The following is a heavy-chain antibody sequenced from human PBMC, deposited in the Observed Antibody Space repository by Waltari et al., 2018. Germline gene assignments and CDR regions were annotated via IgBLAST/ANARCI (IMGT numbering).Heavy chain of an antibody. CDR1: GYTFSNYW. CDR2: FYPGDSDT. D-gene: IGHD3-10*01. J-gene: IGHJ5*01. V-gene: IGHV5-51*01. CDR3: ARQVPYGSGTYNWFDS. Sequence: EVQLVQSEAEVKKPGESLKISCRASGYTFSNYWIGWVRKMPGKGLEWMGFFYPGDSDTEYSPSFRGQVTMSADMSMNTAYLQWASLKASDTAMYYCARQVPYGSGTYNWFDSWGQGTLVIVSS.